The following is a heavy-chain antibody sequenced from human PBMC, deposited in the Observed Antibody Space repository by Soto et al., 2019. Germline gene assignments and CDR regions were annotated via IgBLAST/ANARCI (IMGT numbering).Heavy chain of an antibody. V-gene: IGHV1-3*01. D-gene: IGHD6-13*01. CDR2: INAGNGNT. J-gene: IGHJ5*02. CDR3: AREIGYSSSRNWFDP. Sequence: ASVKVSCKASGYTFTSYAMHWVRQAPGQRLEWMGWINAGNGNTKNSQKFQGRVTITRDTSASTAYMELSSLRSEDTAVYYCAREIGYSSSRNWFDPWGQGTLVTVSS. CDR1: GYTFTSYA.